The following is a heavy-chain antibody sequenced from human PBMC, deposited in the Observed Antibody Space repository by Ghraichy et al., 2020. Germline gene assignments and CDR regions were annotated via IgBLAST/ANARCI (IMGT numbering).Heavy chain of an antibody. CDR3: ARGKSYIDH. V-gene: IGHV6-1*01. Sequence: SHTLSLTCAISGDSVSSNSAAWNWIRQSPSRGLEWLGRTYYRSRWYNEYGGSVKSRLAINADTSRNQFSLLLTSANPEDTAVYYCARGKSYIDHWGQGALVTVSS. CDR2: TYYRSRWYN. CDR1: GDSVSSNSAA. J-gene: IGHJ4*02.